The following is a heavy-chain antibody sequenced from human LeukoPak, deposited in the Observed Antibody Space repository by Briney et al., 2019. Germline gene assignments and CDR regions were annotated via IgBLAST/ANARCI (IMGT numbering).Heavy chain of an antibody. CDR2: IRYDGSNK. D-gene: IGHD6-6*01. CDR3: AKDSVDKQLVLSD. CDR1: GFTFSSYG. Sequence: PGRSLRLSCAASGFTFSSYGMHWVRQAPGKGLEWVAFIRYDGSNKYYADSVKGRFTISRDNSKNTLYLQMNSLRAEDTAVYYCAKDSVDKQLVLSDWGQGTLVTVSS. J-gene: IGHJ4*02. V-gene: IGHV3-30*02.